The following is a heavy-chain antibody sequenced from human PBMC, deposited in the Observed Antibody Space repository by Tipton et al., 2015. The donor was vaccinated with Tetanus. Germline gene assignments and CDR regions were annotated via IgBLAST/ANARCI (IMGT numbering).Heavy chain of an antibody. V-gene: IGHV3-21*01. CDR1: GFSFSIYT. CDR3: LRGDNRDY. CDR2: IGSDKYT. Sequence: SLRLSCAASGFSFSIYTMNWARQAPGKGLEWVSSIGSDKYTYYLDSVKDRFTISRDNAKNSVYLQMNSLRAEDGAVYYCLRGDNRDYWGQGTPVTVSS. D-gene: IGHD3-16*01. J-gene: IGHJ4*02.